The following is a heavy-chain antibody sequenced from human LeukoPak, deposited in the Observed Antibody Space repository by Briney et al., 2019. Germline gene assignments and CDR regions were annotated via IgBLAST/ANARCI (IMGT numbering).Heavy chain of an antibody. D-gene: IGHD6-13*01. CDR1: GLTLSNYW. Sequence: PGGSLRLSCAASGLTLSNYWMHWVRQAPGKGLVWIARINTDGSTTNYADFVKGRFTISRDNAKNTLYLQMNSLRAEDTALYYCVKGGAYSASWSIDYWGQGTLVTVSS. CDR2: INTDGSTT. CDR3: VKGGAYSASWSIDY. V-gene: IGHV3-74*01. J-gene: IGHJ4*02.